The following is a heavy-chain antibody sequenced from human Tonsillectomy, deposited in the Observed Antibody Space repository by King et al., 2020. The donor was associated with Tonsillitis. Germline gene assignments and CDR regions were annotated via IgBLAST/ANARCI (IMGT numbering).Heavy chain of an antibody. CDR1: GGSFSGYY. CDR2: INHSDST. J-gene: IGHJ5*02. D-gene: IGHD1-14*01. CDR3: ASRVPDGNWFDP. V-gene: IGHV4-34*01. Sequence: VQLPQWGAGLLKPSETLSLTCAVYGGSFSGYYWSWIRQPPGKGLEWIGEINHSDSTNYNPSLKSRVTISVDTSKNQFSLRLSSVTAADTAVYFGASRVPDGNWFDPWGQGTLVTVSS.